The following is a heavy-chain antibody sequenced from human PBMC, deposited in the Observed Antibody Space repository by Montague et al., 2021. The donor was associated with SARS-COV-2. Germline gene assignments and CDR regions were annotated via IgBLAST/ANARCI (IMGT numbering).Heavy chain of an antibody. CDR2: TTHSGST. CDR1: GGSFSPYY. J-gene: IGHJ6*02. Sequence: SETLSLTCTVSGGSFSPYYWSWIRQSPGKGLECIGYTTHSGSTDYNPSLKSRVTISIDTSKNQFSLKLSSVTAADTAVYYCARWGEYYDTPYYYYAMDVWGQGTTVTVSS. CDR3: ARWGEYYDTPYYYYAMDV. V-gene: IGHV4-59*12. D-gene: IGHD3-9*01.